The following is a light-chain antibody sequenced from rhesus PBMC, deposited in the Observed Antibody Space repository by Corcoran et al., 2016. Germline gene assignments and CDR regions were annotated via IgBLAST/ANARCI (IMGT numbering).Light chain of an antibody. CDR2: KAS. CDR3: QHGYGTPWT. Sequence: DIQMTQSPSSLSASVGDRVTITCRASENVNNYLNWYQQKPGKAPNLLIYKASTLQSGVPSRFSGSGSGTDYTFTISSLQPEDVATYYCQHGYGTPWTFGQGTKVEIK. V-gene: IGKV1-74*01. CDR1: ENVNNY. J-gene: IGKJ1*01.